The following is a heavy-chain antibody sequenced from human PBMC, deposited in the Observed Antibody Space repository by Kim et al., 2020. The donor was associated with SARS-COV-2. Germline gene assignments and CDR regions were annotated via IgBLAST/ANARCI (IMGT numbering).Heavy chain of an antibody. CDR1: GFTFSTYA. CDR3: ARGRAARSLDS. V-gene: IGHV3-33*01. CDR2: IWHDGSKT. J-gene: IGHJ4*02. D-gene: IGHD2-15*01. Sequence: GGSLRLSCVGSGFTFSTYAMHWVRQAPGTGLEWVAAIWHDGSKTHYTDSVKGRFTISRDNSNDTLYLQINSLRAEDTALYFCARGRAARSLDSWGQGTLVTVPS.